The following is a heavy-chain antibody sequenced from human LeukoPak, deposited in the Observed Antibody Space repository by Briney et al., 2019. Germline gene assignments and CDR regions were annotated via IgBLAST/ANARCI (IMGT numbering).Heavy chain of an antibody. CDR2: INHSGST. Sequence: PSETLSLTCAVYGGSFSAYDWSWIRQPPGEGLEWIGEINHSGSTNYNPSLKSRVTISVDKSKNQFSLKLSSVTAADTAVYYCARVEGNSSGWYGGDWGQGTLVTVSS. CDR1: GGSFSAYD. V-gene: IGHV4-34*01. CDR3: ARVEGNSSGWYGGD. D-gene: IGHD6-19*01. J-gene: IGHJ4*02.